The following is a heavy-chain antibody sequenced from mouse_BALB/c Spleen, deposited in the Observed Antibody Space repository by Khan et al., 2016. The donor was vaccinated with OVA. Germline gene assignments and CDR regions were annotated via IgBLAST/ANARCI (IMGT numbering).Heavy chain of an antibody. CDR3: VRQPYYHYYIMDY. V-gene: IGHV2-6-1*01. Sequence: QVQLQQSGPGLVAPSQSLSITCTISGFSLTNYGVHWVRQPPGKGLEWLVVIWSDGSTTYNSALKSRLSISKDNSKSQVFLKMNSLQTDDTAIYYCVRQPYYHYYIMDYWGRGTSGTVSS. D-gene: IGHD2-10*01. J-gene: IGHJ4*01. CDR1: GFSLTNYG. CDR2: IWSDGST.